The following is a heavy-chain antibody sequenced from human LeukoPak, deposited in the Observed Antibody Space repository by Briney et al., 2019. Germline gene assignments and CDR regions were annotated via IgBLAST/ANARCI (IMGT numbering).Heavy chain of an antibody. CDR2: ISGSGIST. D-gene: IGHD3-22*01. CDR1: GFTFSDYG. CDR3: ARRAGDYSHPYDY. V-gene: IGHV3-23*01. J-gene: IGHJ4*02. Sequence: GGSLRLSCAAAGFTFSDYGMNWVRQAPGKGLEWVSGISGSGISTYYADSVKGRFTISRDNSKNTLYLQMNSLRAEDTAVYYCARRAGDYSHPYDYWGQGTLVTVSS.